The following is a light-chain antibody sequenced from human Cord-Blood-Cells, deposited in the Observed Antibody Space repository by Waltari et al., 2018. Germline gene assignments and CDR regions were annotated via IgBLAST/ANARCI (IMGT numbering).Light chain of an antibody. CDR2: AAS. Sequence: DIQMTQSPPSLSASVGDRVTLPCRASQSISSYLNWYQQKPGKAPKLLIYAASSLQSGVPSRFSGSGSGTDFTLTISSLQPEDFATYYCQQSYSTPGFTFGPGTKVDIK. V-gene: IGKV1-39*01. CDR1: QSISSY. J-gene: IGKJ3*01. CDR3: QQSYSTPGFT.